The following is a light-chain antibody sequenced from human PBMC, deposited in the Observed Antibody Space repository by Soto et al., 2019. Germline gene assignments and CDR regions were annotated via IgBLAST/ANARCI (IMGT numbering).Light chain of an antibody. CDR1: SSDVGGYNY. V-gene: IGLV2-11*01. CDR2: DVS. CDR3: QSYDSSLSGYV. J-gene: IGLJ1*01. Sequence: QSVLTQPASVSGSPGQSITISCTGTSSDVGGYNYVSWYQQHPGKAPKLMIYDVSKRPSGVPDRFSGSKSGNTASLAITGLQAEDEADYYCQSYDSSLSGYVFGTGTKVTVL.